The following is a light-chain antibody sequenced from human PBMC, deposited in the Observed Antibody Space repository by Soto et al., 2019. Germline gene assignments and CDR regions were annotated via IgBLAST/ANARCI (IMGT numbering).Light chain of an antibody. CDR3: QQRSNWPPLT. J-gene: IGKJ4*01. Sequence: EIVLTQSPATLSLSPGERATLSCRASQSVSSYLAWYQQKPGQAPRLLIYDASNRATGIPARFSGSGSGTDFTLTISRLEPEDFAVYYCQQRSNWPPLTFGGGTKLEIK. CDR1: QSVSSY. CDR2: DAS. V-gene: IGKV3-11*01.